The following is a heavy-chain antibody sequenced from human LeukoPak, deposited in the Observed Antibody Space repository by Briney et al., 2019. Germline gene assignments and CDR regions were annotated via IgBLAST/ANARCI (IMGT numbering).Heavy chain of an antibody. CDR1: GYSISSGYY. D-gene: IGHD4-17*01. V-gene: IGHV4-38-2*02. CDR3: ARANYGADFDY. J-gene: IGHJ4*02. Sequence: SETLSLTCTVSGYSISSGYYWGWIRQPPGKGLEWIGSIYHRGSTYYNPSLKSRVTISVDTSKNQFSLKLSSVTAADTAVYYCARANYGADFDYWGQGTLVSVSS. CDR2: IYHRGST.